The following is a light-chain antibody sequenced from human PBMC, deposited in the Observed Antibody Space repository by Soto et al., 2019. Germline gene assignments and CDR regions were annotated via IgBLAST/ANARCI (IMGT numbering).Light chain of an antibody. J-gene: IGKJ4*01. CDR1: QTISSW. Sequence: DIPMTPSPSPPSASVGGRVTIACRASQTISSWVAWYQQKPGKAPRLLIYKTSSLESGVPSRFSGSGSGTEFTLTISGLQPDDFASYYCQQYNTYFSLTFGGGTKVDIK. CDR2: KTS. CDR3: QQYNTYFSLT. V-gene: IGKV1-5*03.